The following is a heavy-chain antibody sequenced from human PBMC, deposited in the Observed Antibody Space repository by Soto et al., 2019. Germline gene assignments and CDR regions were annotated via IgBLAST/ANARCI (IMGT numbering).Heavy chain of an antibody. Sequence: QVQLVESGGGVVQPGRSLRLSCAASGFTFSSYGMHWVRQAPGKGLEWVAVIWYDGSNKYYADSVKGRFTISRDNXXNTLYRQMNSLRAEDTAVYYCARDYCGGDCFSFDYWGQGTLVTVSS. J-gene: IGHJ4*02. V-gene: IGHV3-33*01. CDR2: IWYDGSNK. CDR1: GFTFSSYG. CDR3: ARDYCGGDCFSFDY. D-gene: IGHD2-21*02.